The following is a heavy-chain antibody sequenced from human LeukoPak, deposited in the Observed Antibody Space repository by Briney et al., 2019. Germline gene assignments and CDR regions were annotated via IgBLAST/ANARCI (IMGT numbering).Heavy chain of an antibody. Sequence: SETLSLTCTVSGGSISSYYWSWIRQPPGKGLEWIGSIYHSGSTYYNPSLKSRVTISVDTSKNQFSLKLSSVTAADTAVYDCARGSGSGWYDSNWFDPWGQGTLVTVSS. CDR2: IYHSGST. CDR3: ARGSGSGWYDSNWFDP. CDR1: GGSISSYY. V-gene: IGHV4-59*08. D-gene: IGHD6-19*01. J-gene: IGHJ5*02.